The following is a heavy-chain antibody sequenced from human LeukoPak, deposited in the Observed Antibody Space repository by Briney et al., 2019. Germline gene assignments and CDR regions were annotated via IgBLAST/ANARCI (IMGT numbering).Heavy chain of an antibody. D-gene: IGHD3-10*01. CDR3: ASKRSGSYYSFDY. CDR2: INHSGST. V-gene: IGHV4-34*01. J-gene: IGHJ4*02. CDR1: GGSFSGYY. Sequence: SETLSLTCAVYGGSFSGYYWSWIRQPPGKGPEWIGEINHSGSTNYNPSLKSRVTISVDTSKNQFSLKLSSVTAADTAVYYCASKRSGSYYSFDYWGQGTLVTVSS.